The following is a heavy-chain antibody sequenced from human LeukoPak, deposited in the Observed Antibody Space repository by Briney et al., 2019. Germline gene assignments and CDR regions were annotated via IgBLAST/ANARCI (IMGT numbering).Heavy chain of an antibody. Sequence: PGGSLRLSCAASGFIFSAYWMSWVRQAPGKGLEWVANINEDGGAGYYVDSVKGRFTISRDNAKNSLYLQMNSLRGEDTAMYYCAKGGNAYSEVESWCQGTMVTVSS. CDR3: AKGGNAYSEVES. V-gene: IGHV3-7*01. J-gene: IGHJ4*02. CDR2: INEDGGAG. D-gene: IGHD3-16*01. CDR1: GFIFSAYW.